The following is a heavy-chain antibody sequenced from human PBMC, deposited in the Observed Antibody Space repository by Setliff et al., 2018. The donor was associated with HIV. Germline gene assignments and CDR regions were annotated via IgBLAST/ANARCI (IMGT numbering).Heavy chain of an antibody. Sequence: ASVKVSCKPSGHTFSNSDIHWVRRATGQGLEWMGWMNPNSGVTGYALKFHDRVTMTRDTSISTAYVELRTLTSEYTAVYYCASGKGVGGVVITDGLDVWGKGTTVTVSS. V-gene: IGHV1-8*02. CDR2: MNPNSGVT. CDR1: GHTFSNSD. D-gene: IGHD3-10*01. CDR3: ASGKGVGGVVITDGLDV. J-gene: IGHJ6*04.